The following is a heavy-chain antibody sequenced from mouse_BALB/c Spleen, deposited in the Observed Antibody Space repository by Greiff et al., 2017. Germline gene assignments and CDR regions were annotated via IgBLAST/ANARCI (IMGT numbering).Heavy chain of an antibody. Sequence: VQLQQSGPELVRPGASVKMSCKASGYTFTSYWMHWVKQRPGQGLEWIGAIYPGNSDTSYNPKFKGKAKLTAVTSTSTAYMELSSLTNEDSAVYYCTRDMGGSNSWLAYWGQGTLVTVSA. V-gene: IGHV1-5*01. CDR3: TRDMGGSNSWLAY. CDR1: GYTFTSYW. CDR2: IYPGNSDT. J-gene: IGHJ3*01. D-gene: IGHD1-1*01.